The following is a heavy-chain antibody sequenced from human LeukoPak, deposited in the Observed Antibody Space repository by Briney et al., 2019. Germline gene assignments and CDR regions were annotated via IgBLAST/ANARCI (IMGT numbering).Heavy chain of an antibody. CDR3: ARVGVGSWFTPNWFDP. J-gene: IGHJ5*02. Sequence: SETLSLTCAVYGGSFSGYYWSWIRQPPGKGLEWIGEINHSGSTNYNPSLKSRVTISVDTSKNQFSLKLSSVTAADTAVYYCARVGVGSWFTPNWFDPWGQGTLVTVSS. V-gene: IGHV4-34*01. D-gene: IGHD6-13*01. CDR1: GGSFSGYY. CDR2: INHSGST.